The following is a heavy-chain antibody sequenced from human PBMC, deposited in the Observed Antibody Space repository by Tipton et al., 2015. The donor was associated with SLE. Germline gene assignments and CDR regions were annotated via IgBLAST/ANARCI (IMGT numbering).Heavy chain of an antibody. CDR1: GGSISSSSYY. D-gene: IGHD3-10*01. CDR3: ARSRGAFGY. Sequence: LRLSCTVSGGSISSSSYYWGWIRQPPGKGLEWIGSIYYSGSTYYNPSLKSRVTISVDTSKNQFSLKLSSVTAADTAVYYCARSRGAFGYWGQGTLVTVSS. J-gene: IGHJ4*02. CDR2: IYYSGST. V-gene: IGHV4-39*07.